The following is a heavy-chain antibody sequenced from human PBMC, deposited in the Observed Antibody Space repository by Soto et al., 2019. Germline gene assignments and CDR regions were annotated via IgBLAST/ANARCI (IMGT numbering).Heavy chain of an antibody. CDR1: GFTFSGSA. Sequence: PGGSLRLSCAASGFTFSGSAMHWVRQASGKGLEWVGRIRSKANSYATAYAASVKGRFTISRDDSKNTAYLQMNSLKTEDTAVYYCRGSSSWYHKDYWGQGTLVTVSS. D-gene: IGHD6-13*01. J-gene: IGHJ4*02. V-gene: IGHV3-73*01. CDR3: RGSSSWYHKDY. CDR2: IRSKANSYAT.